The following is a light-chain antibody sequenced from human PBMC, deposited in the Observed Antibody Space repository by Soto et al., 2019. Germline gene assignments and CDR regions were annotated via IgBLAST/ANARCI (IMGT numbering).Light chain of an antibody. V-gene: IGLV2-8*01. J-gene: IGLJ1*01. CDR2: EVS. Sequence: QSVLTQPPSASGSPGQSVTISCTGTSSDIGVCNYVSWYQQHPGKAPKLMIYEVSKRPSGVPDRFSGSKSGNTASLTVSGLQAEDEADYYCSSYAGSNNLYVFGTGTKVTVL. CDR1: SSDIGVCNY. CDR3: SSYAGSNNLYV.